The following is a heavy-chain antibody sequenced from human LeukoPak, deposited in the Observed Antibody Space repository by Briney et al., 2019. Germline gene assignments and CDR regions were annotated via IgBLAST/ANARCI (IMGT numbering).Heavy chain of an antibody. CDR2: ISTYTDNT. CDR1: GYTFASYG. CDR3: GAAYCKPGSCLYYFDY. D-gene: IGHD2-15*01. J-gene: IGHJ4*02. V-gene: IGHV1-18*01. Sequence: ASVKVSCKASGYTFASYGISWVRQAPGQGLEWMGWISTYTDNTNYAQQLQGRVTMTTDTSTNTAYMELTALTSEDTAVYFCGAAYCKPGSCLYYFDYWGQGTLVTVSS.